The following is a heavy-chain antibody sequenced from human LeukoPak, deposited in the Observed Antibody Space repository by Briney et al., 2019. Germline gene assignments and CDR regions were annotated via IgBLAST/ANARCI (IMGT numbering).Heavy chain of an antibody. V-gene: IGHV1-2*02. CDR3: ARDYGDY. CDR2: INPNSGGT. D-gene: IGHD3-10*01. Sequence: ASVKVSCKASGYTFTGYYLHWVRQAPGQGLEWMGWINPNSGGTSNAQKFQGRVTMTGDTSISTAYMELSRLRSDDTAMYYCARDYGDYWGQGTLVTVSS. CDR1: GYTFTGYY. J-gene: IGHJ4*02.